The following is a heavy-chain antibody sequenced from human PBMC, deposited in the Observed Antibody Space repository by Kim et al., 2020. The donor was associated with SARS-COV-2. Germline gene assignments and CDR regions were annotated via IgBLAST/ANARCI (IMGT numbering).Heavy chain of an antibody. CDR1: GGSISSSSYY. D-gene: IGHD5-18*01. Sequence: SETLSLTCTVSGGSISSSSYYWGWIRQPPGKGLEWIGSIYYSGSTYYNPSLKSRVTISVDTSKNQFSLKLSSVTAADTAVYYCARRKRIQFNEKTGYDYWGQGTLVTVSS. CDR2: IYYSGST. J-gene: IGHJ4*02. CDR3: ARRKRIQFNEKTGYDY. V-gene: IGHV4-39*01.